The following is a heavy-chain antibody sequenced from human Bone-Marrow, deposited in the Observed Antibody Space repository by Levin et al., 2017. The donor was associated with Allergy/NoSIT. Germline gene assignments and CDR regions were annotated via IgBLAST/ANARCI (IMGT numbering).Heavy chain of an antibody. CDR3: AHTNNTFEV. D-gene: IGHD1/OR15-1a*01. V-gene: IGHV2-5*02. J-gene: IGHJ6*02. CDR1: GFSLATRGVG. CDR2: IFWDGDK. Sequence: SGPTLVKPTQTLTLTCTFSGFSLATRGVGVGWIRQPPGKALEWLANIFWDGDKRYSPSLRSSLTITKDISKNQVVLKLTNLDPVDTATYFCAHTNNTFEVWGQGTTVTVSS.